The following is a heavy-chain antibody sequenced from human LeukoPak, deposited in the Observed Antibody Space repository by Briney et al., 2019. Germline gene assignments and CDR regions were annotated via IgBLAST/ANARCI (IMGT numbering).Heavy chain of an antibody. CDR1: GYTLTELS. CDR3: ATDGGITMVRGVIITSFDY. J-gene: IGHJ4*02. Sequence: ASVKVSCKVSGYTLTELSMHWVRQAPGKGLEWMGGFDPEDGETIYAQKFQGRVTMTEDTSTDTAYMELSSLRSEDTAVYYCATDGGITMVRGVIITSFDYWGQGTLVTASS. V-gene: IGHV1-24*01. CDR2: FDPEDGET. D-gene: IGHD3-10*01.